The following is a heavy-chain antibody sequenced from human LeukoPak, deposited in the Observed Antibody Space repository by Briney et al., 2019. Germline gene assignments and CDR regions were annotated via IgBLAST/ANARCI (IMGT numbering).Heavy chain of an antibody. V-gene: IGHV1-69*13. CDR3: ATVRARVTGDGYDYDDAFDI. Sequence: SVKVSCTASGGTFTSYAISWVRQAPEQGLGWMGGIIPTFRTAKYAQKFQGRVMITADESTNTAYMELSSLRSEDTAVYYCATVRARVTGDGYDYDDAFDIWGQGTLVTVSS. CDR2: IIPTFRTA. J-gene: IGHJ3*02. CDR1: GGTFTSYA. D-gene: IGHD5-12*01.